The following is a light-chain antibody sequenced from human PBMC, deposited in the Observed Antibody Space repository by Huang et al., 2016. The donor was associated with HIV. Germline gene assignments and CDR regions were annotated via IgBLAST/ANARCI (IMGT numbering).Light chain of an antibody. Sequence: EIVLTQSPATLSLSPGESATLACRASQSVSTVLAWYQHNPGQAPRLLIYDASNRAAGVPARFSGSGSGTDFTLTITSLEPEDFAVYYCQQRSKWPPIFTFGPGTKV. CDR2: DAS. J-gene: IGKJ3*01. V-gene: IGKV3-11*01. CDR3: QQRSKWPPIFT. CDR1: QSVSTV.